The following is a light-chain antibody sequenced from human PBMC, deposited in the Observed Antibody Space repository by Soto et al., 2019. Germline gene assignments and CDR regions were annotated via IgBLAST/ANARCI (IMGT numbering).Light chain of an antibody. CDR2: AAS. Sequence: DGQMTHSPSSVSASLGDIVTMTCRASQGINIWLAWYQQKPGKAPKLLIYAASNLQSGVPSRFSGSGSGTDFTLTISSLQPEDFATYYCQQANSFPWTFGQGTQVDIK. CDR1: QGINIW. J-gene: IGKJ1*01. V-gene: IGKV1-12*01. CDR3: QQANSFPWT.